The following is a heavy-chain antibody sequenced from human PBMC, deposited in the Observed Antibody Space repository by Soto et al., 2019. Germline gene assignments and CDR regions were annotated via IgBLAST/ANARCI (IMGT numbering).Heavy chain of an antibody. CDR3: ASDYYDSSGYTFGY. CDR2: IYYSGST. V-gene: IGHV4-39*01. Sequence: SETLSLTCTVSGGSISSSSYYWGWIRQPPGKGPEWIGSIYYSGSTYYNPSLKSRVTLSVDTSKNQFSLKLSSVTAADTAVYYCASDYYDSSGYTFGYWGQGTLVTVSS. D-gene: IGHD3-22*01. J-gene: IGHJ4*02. CDR1: GGSISSSSYY.